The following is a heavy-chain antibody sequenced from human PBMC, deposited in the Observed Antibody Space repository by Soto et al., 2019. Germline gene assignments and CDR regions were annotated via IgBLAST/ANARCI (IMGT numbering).Heavy chain of an antibody. CDR3: ARDLSNTHLLRQPDY. J-gene: IGHJ4*02. CDR1: GFTFSSYS. CDR2: ISSSSSYI. V-gene: IGHV3-21*01. Sequence: EVQLVESGGGLVKPGGSLRLSCAASGFTFSSYSMNWVRQAPGKGLEWVSSISSSSSYIYYADSVKGRFTISRDNAKNSLYLQMNSLRAEDTAVYYCARDLSNTHLLRQPDYWGQGTLVTVSS. D-gene: IGHD3-3*01.